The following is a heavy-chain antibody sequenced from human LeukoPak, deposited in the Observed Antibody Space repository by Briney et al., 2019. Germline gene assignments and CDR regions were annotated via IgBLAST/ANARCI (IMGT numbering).Heavy chain of an antibody. V-gene: IGHV3-21*01. CDR2: ISSSSSYI. D-gene: IGHD6-19*01. CDR3: ARDSGYSSGGYPDY. J-gene: IGHJ4*02. CDR1: GFTFSSYS. Sequence: AGGSLRLSCAASGFTFSSYSMNWVRQALGKGLEWVSSISSSSSYIYYADSVKGRFTISRDNAKNSLYLQMNSLRAEDTAVYYCARDSGYSSGGYPDYWGQGTLVTVPS.